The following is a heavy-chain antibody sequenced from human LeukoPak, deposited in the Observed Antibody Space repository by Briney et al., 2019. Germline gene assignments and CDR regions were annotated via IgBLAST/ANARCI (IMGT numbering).Heavy chain of an antibody. D-gene: IGHD2-15*01. CDR2: ISYDGSNK. V-gene: IGHV3-30*04. Sequence: GGSLRLSCAASGFTFSSYAMHWVRQAPGKGLEWVAVISYDGSNKYYADSVKGRFTISRDNSKNTLYLQMNSLRAEDTAVYYCARDVGTNHDFYYMEVWGKGTTVTVSS. CDR1: GFTFSSYA. J-gene: IGHJ6*03. CDR3: ARDVGTNHDFYYMEV.